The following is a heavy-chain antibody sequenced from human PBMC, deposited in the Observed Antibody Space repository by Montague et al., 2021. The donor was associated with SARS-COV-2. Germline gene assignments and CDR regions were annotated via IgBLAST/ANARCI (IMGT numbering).Heavy chain of an antibody. CDR1: GFTFSSYA. D-gene: IGHD2/OR15-2a*01. J-gene: IGHJ6*02. V-gene: IGHV3-30-3*01. CDR3: ARTLLDYYGMDV. Sequence: SLRLSCAASGFTFSSYAMHWVRQAPGKGLEWAAVISYDGSNKYYADSVKRRFTISRDNSKNTLYLQMNSLRAEDTAVYYCARTLLDYYGMDVWGQGTTVTVSS. CDR2: ISYDGSNK.